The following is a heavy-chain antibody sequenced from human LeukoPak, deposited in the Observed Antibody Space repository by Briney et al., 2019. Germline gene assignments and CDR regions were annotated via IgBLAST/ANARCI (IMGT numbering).Heavy chain of an antibody. CDR1: GYTFTSYY. V-gene: IGHV1-46*01. CDR2: INPSGGST. J-gene: IGHJ3*02. CDR3: ARGGRERYSSGWTDAFDI. Sequence: GASVKVSCKASGYTFTSYYMHWVRQAPGQGLEWMGIINPSGGSTSYAQKFQGRVTMTRGTSTSTVYMELSSLSSEDTAVYYCARGGRERYSSGWTDAFDIWGQGTMVTVSS. D-gene: IGHD6-19*01.